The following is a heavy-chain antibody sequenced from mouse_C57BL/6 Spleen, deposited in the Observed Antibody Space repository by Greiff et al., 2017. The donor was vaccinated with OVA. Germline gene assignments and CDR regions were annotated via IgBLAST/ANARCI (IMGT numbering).Heavy chain of an antibody. CDR3: ARVVTTVVATGENFDY. D-gene: IGHD1-1*01. CDR1: GYTFTDYY. Sequence: QVQLQQSGAELVRPGASVKLSCKASGYTFTDYYINWVKQRPGQGLEWIARIYPGSGNTYYNEKFKGKATLTAEKSSSTAYMQLSSLTSEDSAVYFCARVVTTVVATGENFDYWGQGTTLTVSS. V-gene: IGHV1-76*01. J-gene: IGHJ2*01. CDR2: IYPGSGNT.